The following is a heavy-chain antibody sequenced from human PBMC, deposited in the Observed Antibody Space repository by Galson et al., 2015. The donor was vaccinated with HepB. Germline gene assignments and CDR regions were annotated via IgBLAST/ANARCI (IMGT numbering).Heavy chain of an antibody. Sequence: SLRLSCAASGFTFSSYWMSWVRQAPGKGLEWVANIKQDGSEKYYVDSVKGRFTISRDNSKNTLYLQMNSLRAEDTAVYYCAKVRSKAYGVRKYFDYWGQGTLVTVSS. V-gene: IGHV3-7*03. CDR1: GFTFSSYW. CDR3: AKVRSKAYGVRKYFDY. CDR2: IKQDGSEK. J-gene: IGHJ4*02. D-gene: IGHD4-17*01.